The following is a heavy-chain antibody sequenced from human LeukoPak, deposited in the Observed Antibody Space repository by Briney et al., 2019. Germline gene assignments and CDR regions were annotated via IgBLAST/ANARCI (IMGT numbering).Heavy chain of an antibody. CDR3: ARGYCTNGVCYYYYYYYMDV. D-gene: IGHD2-8*01. J-gene: IGHJ6*03. CDR2: INSDGSST. Sequence: GGSLRLSCAVSGFTFSSYWMHWVRQAPGKGLVWVSRINSDGSSTSYSDSVKGRFTISRDNAKNTLYLQMNSLRAEDTAVYYCARGYCTNGVCYYYYYYYMDVWGKGTTVTVSS. V-gene: IGHV3-74*01. CDR1: GFTFSSYW.